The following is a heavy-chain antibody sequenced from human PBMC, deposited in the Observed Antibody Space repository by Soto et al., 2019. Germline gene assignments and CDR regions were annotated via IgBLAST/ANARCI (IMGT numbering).Heavy chain of an antibody. D-gene: IGHD2-15*01. J-gene: IGHJ6*02. CDR2: ISGSGGST. CDR1: GFTFSSYA. V-gene: IGHV3-23*01. CDR3: ANPDCSVGRCYLEYDYSSDMDV. Sequence: RSLRLSCADSGFTFSSYAMSWVRQAPGKGLEWVSAISGSGGSTYYADSVKGRFTISRDNSKNTLYLQMNSLRAEDTAVDYCANPDCSVGRCYLEYDYSSDMDVWCQGTTVTVSS.